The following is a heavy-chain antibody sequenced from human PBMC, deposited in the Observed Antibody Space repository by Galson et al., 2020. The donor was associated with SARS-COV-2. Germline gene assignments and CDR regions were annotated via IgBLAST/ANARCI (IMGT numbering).Heavy chain of an antibody. V-gene: IGHV3-48*01. CDR1: GFTFSSYS. D-gene: IGHD3-22*01. J-gene: IGHJ4*02. Sequence: SCAASGFTFSSYSMNWVRHAPGKGLEWVSYISSSSSTIYYADSVKGRFTISRDNAKNSLYLQMNSLRAEDTAVYYCARGHKNYYDSSGYYYPSDYWGQGTLVTVSS. CDR3: ARGHKNYYDSSGYYYPSDY. CDR2: ISSSSSTI.